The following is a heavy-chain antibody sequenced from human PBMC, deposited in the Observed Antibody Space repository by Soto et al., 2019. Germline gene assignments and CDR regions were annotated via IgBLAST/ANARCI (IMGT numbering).Heavy chain of an antibody. D-gene: IGHD1-1*01. Sequence: GESLKISCAASGFTFISSAMNWVLQAPGKGLEWVSIISDSGGRTYYADSVRGRFTISRDNSKNTLYLQMNSLRAEDTAVYYCAKSLNINWKNWFDPWGQGTLVTVSS. V-gene: IGHV3-23*01. CDR3: AKSLNINWKNWFDP. CDR1: GFTFISSA. J-gene: IGHJ5*02. CDR2: ISDSGGRT.